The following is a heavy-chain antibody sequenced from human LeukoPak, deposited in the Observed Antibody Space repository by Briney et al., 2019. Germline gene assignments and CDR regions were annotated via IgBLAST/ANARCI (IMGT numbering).Heavy chain of an antibody. CDR1: GDSASSEDAA. CDR3: ARASNRAFDA. D-gene: IGHD1-14*01. CDR2: TYYRSKWGS. J-gene: IGHJ3*01. Sequence: SQTLSLTCAISGDSASSEDAAWNWIRQSPSRGLEWLGRTYYRSKWGSDYAVSVKSRVTVNPDPSKNQFSLQLSSVTPEDTAVYFCARASNRAFDAWGQGTVVIVSS. V-gene: IGHV6-1*01.